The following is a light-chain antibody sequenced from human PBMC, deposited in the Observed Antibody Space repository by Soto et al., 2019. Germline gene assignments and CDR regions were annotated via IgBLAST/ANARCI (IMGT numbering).Light chain of an antibody. CDR2: SNN. CDR3: SAWDDSLNGVV. J-gene: IGLJ3*02. V-gene: IGLV1-44*01. CDR1: SSNIGSNT. Sequence: QAVVTQPPSASGTPGQRVTISCSGSSSNIGSNTINWYQQFPRTAPKLVIYSNNERPSGVPDRFSGSKSGTSASLAIGGLQSEDEADYYCSAWDDSLNGVVFGGGTKLTVL.